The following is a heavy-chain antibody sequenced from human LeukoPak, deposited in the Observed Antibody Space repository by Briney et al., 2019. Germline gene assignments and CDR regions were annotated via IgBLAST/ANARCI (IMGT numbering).Heavy chain of an antibody. CDR2: INHSGST. CDR3: ARGTMTTVTYYFDY. J-gene: IGHJ4*02. Sequence: SETLSLTCAVYGGSFSGYYWSWIRQPPGKGLEWIGEINHSGSTNYNPSLKSRVTISVDTSKNQFSLKLSSVAAADTAVYYCARGTMTTVTYYFDYWGQGTLVTVSS. CDR1: GGSFSGYY. V-gene: IGHV4-34*01. D-gene: IGHD4-17*01.